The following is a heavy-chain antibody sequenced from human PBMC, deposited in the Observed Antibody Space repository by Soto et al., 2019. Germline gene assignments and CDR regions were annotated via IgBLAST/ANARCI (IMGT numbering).Heavy chain of an antibody. CDR1: DFTFSRHG. V-gene: IGHV3-33*01. Sequence: QVQLVESGGGVVQPGRSLRLSCAASDFTFSRHGMHWVRQAPGKGLQWVGVIWSDGSNEVYADSVKGRFIISRDNSKNILYPQMNSLRAEDTAVYYCARERTFGDNKHNHMDVWGTGITVTVSS. D-gene: IGHD3-10*01. CDR2: IWSDGSNE. J-gene: IGHJ6*03. CDR3: ARERTFGDNKHNHMDV.